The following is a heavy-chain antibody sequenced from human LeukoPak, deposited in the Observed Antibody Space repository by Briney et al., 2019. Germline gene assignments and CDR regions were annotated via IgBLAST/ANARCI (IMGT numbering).Heavy chain of an antibody. CDR2: ISWNSGSI. J-gene: IGHJ4*02. D-gene: IGHD6-13*01. V-gene: IGHV3-9*03. CDR3: AKAKGSWSFSFDY. Sequence: PGRSLRLSCAASGFTFDDYAMHWVRQAPGKGLEWASGISWNSGSIGYADSVKGRFTISRDNAKNSLYLQMNSLGAEDMALYYCAKAKGSWSFSFDYWGQGTLVTVSS. CDR1: GFTFDDYA.